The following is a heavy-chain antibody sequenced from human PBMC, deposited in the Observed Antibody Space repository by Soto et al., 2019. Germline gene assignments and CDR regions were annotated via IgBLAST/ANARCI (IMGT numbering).Heavy chain of an antibody. CDR3: ARIVVGVTVDL. D-gene: IGHD1-26*01. CDR2: ISHTGET. CDR1: DASVWSDSYF. J-gene: IGHJ4*02. V-gene: IGHV4-61*01. Sequence: QVQLRESGPGLLKPSETLSLTCTVSDASVWSDSYFWTWIRQPPGKGLEWIAYISHTGETNYNPSLKSRVTISIDTSTNQFSLTVTSVTAADTAVYFCARIVVGVTVDLWGQGSLVTVSS.